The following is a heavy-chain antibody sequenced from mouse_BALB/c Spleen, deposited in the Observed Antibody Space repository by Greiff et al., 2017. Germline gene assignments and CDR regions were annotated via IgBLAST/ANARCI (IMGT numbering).Heavy chain of an antibody. J-gene: IGHJ2*01. CDR3: ARRAYGSSYFDY. V-gene: IGHV1S137*01. D-gene: IGHD1-1*01. CDR1: GYTFTDYA. Sequence: VKLMESGAELVRPGVSVKISCKGSGYTFTDYAMHWVKQSHAKSLEWIGVISTYYGDASYNQKFKGKATMTVDKSSSTAYMELARLTSEDSAIYYCARRAYGSSYFDYWGQGTTLTVSS. CDR2: ISTYYGDA.